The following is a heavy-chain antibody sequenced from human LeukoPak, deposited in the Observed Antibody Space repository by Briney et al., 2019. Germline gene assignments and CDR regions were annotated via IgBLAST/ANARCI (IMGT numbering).Heavy chain of an antibody. CDR1: GGSISSSSYY. CDR3: ARRRGGSSFVDC. V-gene: IGHV4-39*01. Sequence: SEALSLTCTVSGGSISSSSYYWGWIRQPPGKGLEWIGSIYYSGSTYYNPSLKSRVTISVDTSKKQFSLQLSSVTASDTAVYYCARRRGGSSFVDCWGQGTLVTVSS. CDR2: IYYSGST. D-gene: IGHD6-6*01. J-gene: IGHJ4*02.